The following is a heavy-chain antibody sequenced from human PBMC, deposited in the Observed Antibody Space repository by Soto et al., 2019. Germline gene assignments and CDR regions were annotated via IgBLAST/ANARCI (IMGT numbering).Heavy chain of an antibody. Sequence: QVQLQQWGAGLLKPSETLSLTCAVNVRSFSGYQWTWFRQPPGTGLEWIGELNHSGGTNYNASLERRDTISLDTYRNQFSLSLASLTASDTAVYYCARGGRAAFDHWGQGTLVTV. J-gene: IGHJ4*02. CDR1: VRSFSGYQ. D-gene: IGHD6-25*01. CDR2: LNHSGGT. CDR3: ARGGRAAFDH. V-gene: IGHV4-34*01.